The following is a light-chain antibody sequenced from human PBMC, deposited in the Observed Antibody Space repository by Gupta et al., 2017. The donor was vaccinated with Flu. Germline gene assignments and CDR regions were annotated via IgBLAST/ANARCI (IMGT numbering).Light chain of an antibody. CDR2: NDS. CDR3: QVWDNSSDHPGNWV. CDR1: NIGSKS. Sequence: SYVLTQPPSVSLAPGQTARITCGGNNIGSKSVHWYQQKAGQTPVMVVHNDSDRPSGIPERFSGSNSGNTATLTISRVEAGDEADYYCQVWDNSSDHPGNWVFGGGTKLTVL. J-gene: IGLJ3*02. V-gene: IGLV3-21*02.